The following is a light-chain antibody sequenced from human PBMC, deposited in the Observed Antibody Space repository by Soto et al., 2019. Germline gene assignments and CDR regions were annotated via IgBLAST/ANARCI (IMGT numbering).Light chain of an antibody. J-gene: IGKJ3*01. CDR2: GAS. Sequence: EIVVTQSPGTLSLSPGGRATLSCRASQSVSSSYLAWYQQKPGQAPRLLIYGASSRATGIPDRFSGSGSGTDFTLTISRLEPEDFEVYYCQQYGSSPYTFGPGTKVDIX. CDR1: QSVSSSY. V-gene: IGKV3-20*01. CDR3: QQYGSSPYT.